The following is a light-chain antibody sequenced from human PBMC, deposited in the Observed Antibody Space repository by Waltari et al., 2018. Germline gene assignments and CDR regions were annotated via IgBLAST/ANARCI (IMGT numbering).Light chain of an antibody. CDR1: HTVARSS. V-gene: IGKV3-20*01. CDR2: RAS. CDR3: QPNGTLPAT. J-gene: IGKJ1*01. Sequence: ESVWTQSPGRASFSPGERVTLSCTSSHTVARSSLAWYQQTPGQAPRRVIYRASRRATGIPDRFSGSGAGTDFSLTMSRMGPEDFAVYCGQPNGTLPATFDQGPKVAI.